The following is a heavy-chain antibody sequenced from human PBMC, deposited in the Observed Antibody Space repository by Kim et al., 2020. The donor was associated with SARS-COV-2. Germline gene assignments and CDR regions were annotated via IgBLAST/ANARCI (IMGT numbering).Heavy chain of an antibody. Sequence: SVKVSCKASGGTFSSYAISWVRQAPGQGLEWMGGIIPIFGTANYAQKFQGRVTITADESTSTAYMELSSLRSEDTAVYYCARVLGEQWLVGGYYFDYWGQGTLVTVSS. J-gene: IGHJ4*02. CDR2: IIPIFGTA. CDR3: ARVLGEQWLVGGYYFDY. V-gene: IGHV1-69*13. CDR1: GGTFSSYA. D-gene: IGHD6-19*01.